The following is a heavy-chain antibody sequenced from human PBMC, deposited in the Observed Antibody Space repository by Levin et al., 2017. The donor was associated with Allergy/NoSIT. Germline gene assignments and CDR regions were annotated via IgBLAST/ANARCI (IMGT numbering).Heavy chain of an antibody. V-gene: IGHV4-61*01. J-gene: IGHJ5*02. D-gene: IGHD3-10*01. CDR3: ARAGGMVRGVRYANWFDP. Sequence: SETLSLTCTVSGGSVSSGSYYWSWIRQPPGKGLEWIGYIYYSGSTNYNPSLKSRVTISVDTSKNQFSLKLSSVTAADTAVYYCARAGGMVRGVRYANWFDPWGQGTLVTVSS. CDR1: GGSVSSGSYY. CDR2: IYYSGST.